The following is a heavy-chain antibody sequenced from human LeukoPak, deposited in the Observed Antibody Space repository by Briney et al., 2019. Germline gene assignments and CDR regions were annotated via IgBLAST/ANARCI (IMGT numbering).Heavy chain of an antibody. CDR2: IYTSGST. V-gene: IGHV4-61*02. Sequence: PSETLSLTCTVSGGSISSGRYYWSWIRQPAGKGLEWIGRIYTSGSTNYNPSLKSRVTISVDTSKNQFSLKLSSVTAADTAVYYCARVSYDSSGYGYYFDYWGQGTLVTVPS. J-gene: IGHJ4*02. D-gene: IGHD3-22*01. CDR3: ARVSYDSSGYGYYFDY. CDR1: GGSISSGRYY.